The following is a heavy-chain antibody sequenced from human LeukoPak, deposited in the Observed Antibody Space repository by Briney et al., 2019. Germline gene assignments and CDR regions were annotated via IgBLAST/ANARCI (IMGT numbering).Heavy chain of an antibody. CDR3: ARDGDGYNHY. V-gene: IGHV4-30-4*08. CDR1: GGSISSYY. Sequence: PSETLSLTCTVSGGSISSYYWSWIRQPPGKGLEWIGYIYYSGSTYHNPSLKSRVTISVDTSKNQFSLKLSSVTAADTAVYYCARDGDGYNHYWGQGTLVTVSS. CDR2: IYYSGST. D-gene: IGHD5-24*01. J-gene: IGHJ4*02.